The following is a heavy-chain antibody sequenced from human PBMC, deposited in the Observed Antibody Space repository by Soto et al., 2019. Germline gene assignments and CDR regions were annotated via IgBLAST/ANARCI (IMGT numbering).Heavy chain of an antibody. Sequence: QVQVEESGGGLVKPGGSLRLSCAAAGFTFSAVYMSWIRQAPNKGLEYISYISSSGTSANYADSVKGLFTISRDNAKNSLYLQMNSLRAEDTAVYYCARDRGAVTGQYFDYWGQGALVTVSS. CDR1: GFTFSAVY. CDR2: ISSSGTSA. J-gene: IGHJ4*02. CDR3: ARDRGAVTGQYFDY. V-gene: IGHV3-11*05. D-gene: IGHD6-19*01.